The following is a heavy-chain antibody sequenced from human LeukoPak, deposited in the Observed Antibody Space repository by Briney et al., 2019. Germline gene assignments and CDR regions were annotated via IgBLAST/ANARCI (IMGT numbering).Heavy chain of an antibody. Sequence: GGSLRLSCAASGFTFSSYAMNWVRQAPGKGLGWVSGISNSGGSTYYADSVKGRFTISRDNSKNTLYLQMNSLRAEDTAVYYCAKETGSSFDYWGQGTLVTVSS. CDR3: AKETGSSFDY. CDR2: ISNSGGST. J-gene: IGHJ4*02. CDR1: GFTFSSYA. D-gene: IGHD6-6*01. V-gene: IGHV3-23*01.